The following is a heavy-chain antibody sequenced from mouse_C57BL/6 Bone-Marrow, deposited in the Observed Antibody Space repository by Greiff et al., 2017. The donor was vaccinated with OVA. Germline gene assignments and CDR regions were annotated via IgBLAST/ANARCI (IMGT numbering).Heavy chain of an antibody. Sequence: EVQLVESGPSLVRPSQTLSLTCTVTGFSINSDCYWIWIRQFPGNKLEYIGYTFYSGITYYNPSLESRTYITRDTSKNQFSMKWRSVATEDTATYYCARSLSEGYAMDYWGQGTSVTVSS. V-gene: IGHV3-3*01. J-gene: IGHJ4*01. CDR2: TFYSGIT. CDR3: ARSLSEGYAMDY. D-gene: IGHD6-1*01. CDR1: GFSINSDCY.